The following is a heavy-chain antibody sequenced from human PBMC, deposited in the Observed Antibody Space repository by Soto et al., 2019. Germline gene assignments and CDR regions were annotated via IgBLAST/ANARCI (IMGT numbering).Heavy chain of an antibody. CDR2: ISYDGSNK. CDR1: GFTFRSYA. V-gene: IGHV3-30-3*01. D-gene: IGHD3-22*01. Sequence: SLRLSCAASGFTFRSYAMHWVRQAPGKGLEWVAVISYDGSNKYYADSVKGRFTISRDNSKNTLYLQMNSLRAEDTAVYYCARDLSYYDSSGYYYSYFDYWGQGTLVTVSS. J-gene: IGHJ4*02. CDR3: ARDLSYYDSSGYYYSYFDY.